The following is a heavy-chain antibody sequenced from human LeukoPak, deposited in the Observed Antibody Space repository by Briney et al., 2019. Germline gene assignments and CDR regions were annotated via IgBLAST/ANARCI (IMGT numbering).Heavy chain of an antibody. V-gene: IGHV3-20*04. CDR2: INWNGGST. D-gene: IGHD6-13*01. J-gene: IGHJ4*02. CDR3: ARRGLAAAAGYYFDY. Sequence: GGSLRLSCAASGFTFDDYGMSWVRRAPGKGLEWVSGINWNGGSTGYADSVKGRFTISRDNAKNSLYLQMNSLRAEDTALYYCARRGLAAAAGYYFDYWGQGTLVTVSS. CDR1: GFTFDDYG.